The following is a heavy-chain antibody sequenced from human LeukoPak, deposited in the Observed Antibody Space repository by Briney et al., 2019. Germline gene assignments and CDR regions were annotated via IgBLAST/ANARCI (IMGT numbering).Heavy chain of an antibody. J-gene: IGHJ4*02. CDR2: TYYRSKWYN. CDR3: ARVSSGWYVEGYFDY. CDR1: GDSVSSNSAA. Sequence: SQTLSLTCAISGDSVSSNSAAWNWIRQSPSRGLEWLGRTYYRSKWYNGYAVSVKSRITINPDTSKNQFSLQLNSVTPEVTAMYYCARVSSGWYVEGYFDYWGQGTLVTVSS. V-gene: IGHV6-1*01. D-gene: IGHD6-19*01.